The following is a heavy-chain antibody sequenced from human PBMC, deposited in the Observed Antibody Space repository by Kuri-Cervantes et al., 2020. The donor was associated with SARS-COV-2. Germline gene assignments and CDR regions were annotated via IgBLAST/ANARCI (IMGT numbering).Heavy chain of an antibody. V-gene: IGHV4-38-2*01. CDR2: IYHSGST. D-gene: IGHD2-8*01. Sequence: SQTLSLTCAVSGYSISSGYYWGWIRQPPGKGLEWIGSIYHSGSTYYNPSLKSRVTISVDTSKNQFSLKLSSVTAADTAVYYCARVPRFCTNGVCYAFDIWAKGQWSPSPQ. J-gene: IGHJ3*02. CDR3: ARVPRFCTNGVCYAFDI. CDR1: GYSISSGYY.